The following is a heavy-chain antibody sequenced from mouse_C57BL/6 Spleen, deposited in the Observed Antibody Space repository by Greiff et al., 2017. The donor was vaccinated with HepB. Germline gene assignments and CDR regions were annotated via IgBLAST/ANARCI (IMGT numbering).Heavy chain of an antibody. Sequence: QVQLQQSGAELVRPGTSVKVSCKASGYAFTNYLIEWVKQRPGQGLEWVGVINTGCGGTNYNEKFKGKATLTADKSYITAYMQLSSLTSEDSAVYCCARRVCYYGSPYFDVWGTGTTVTVSS. CDR2: INTGCGGT. V-gene: IGHV1-54*01. J-gene: IGHJ1*03. CDR1: GYAFTNYL. CDR3: ARRVCYYGSPYFDV. D-gene: IGHD1-1*01.